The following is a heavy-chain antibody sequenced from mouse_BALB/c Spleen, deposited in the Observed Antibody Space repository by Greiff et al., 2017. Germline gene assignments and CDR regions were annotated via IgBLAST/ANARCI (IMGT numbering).Heavy chain of an antibody. V-gene: IGHV1-63*02. Sequence: VQRVESGAELVRPGTSVKISCKASGYTFTNYWLGWVKQRPGHGLEWIGDIYPGGGYTNYNEKFKGKATLTADTSSSTAYMQLSSLTSEDSAVYFCARWYDYWGQGTTLTVSS. CDR3: ARWYDY. D-gene: IGHD1-1*02. CDR2: IYPGGGYT. J-gene: IGHJ2*01. CDR1: GYTFTNYW.